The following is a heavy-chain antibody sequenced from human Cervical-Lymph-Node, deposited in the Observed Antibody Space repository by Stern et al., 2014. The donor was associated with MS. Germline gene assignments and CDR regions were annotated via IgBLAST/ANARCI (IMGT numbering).Heavy chain of an antibody. J-gene: IGHJ4*02. D-gene: IGHD1-1*01. CDR3: ARQRTTGHMDFDY. V-gene: IGHV1-46*01. CDR1: GYTFTTYY. Sequence: QVQLVQSGAEVKKPGASVNVSCVTSGYTFTTYYVHWVRQAPGQGLEWMGIIHTSDSDTSHTRTCQDRFTMTRDTSASTVYLKLSSLKSEDTAVYYCARQRTTGHMDFDYWGQGTLVTVSS. CDR2: IHTSDSDT.